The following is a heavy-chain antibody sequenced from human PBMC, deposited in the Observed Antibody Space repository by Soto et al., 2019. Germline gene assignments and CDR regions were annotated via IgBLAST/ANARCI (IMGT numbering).Heavy chain of an antibody. CDR2: IYYGGST. V-gene: IGHV4-30-4*01. D-gene: IGHD3-16*01. CDR1: GDSISSGYYY. Sequence: SERMSLRFAVCGDSISSGYYYWSWLPQPPGKGLEWIGYIYYGGSTSYNPSLKSRVTISADTSKNQFSLDLRYVTAADTAVYYCARNDSRGGSYDYWGQGTLVTVSS. J-gene: IGHJ4*02. CDR3: ARNDSRGGSYDY.